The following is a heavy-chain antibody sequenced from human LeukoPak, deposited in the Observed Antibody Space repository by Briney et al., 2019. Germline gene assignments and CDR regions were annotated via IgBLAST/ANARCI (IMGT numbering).Heavy chain of an antibody. CDR2: ICCSGNSI. J-gene: IGHJ3*02. D-gene: IGHD4-23*01. CDR1: GYTLNDC. Sequence: AGGSLRLSCVASGYTLNDCMSWIRQAPGKGLEWVSYICCSGNSIHYTDSVKGRFTVSRDNAKNSLFLQMNSLRAEDTALYYCARDFRNGGLDIWGQGTMVTVSS. V-gene: IGHV3-11*04. CDR3: ARDFRNGGLDI.